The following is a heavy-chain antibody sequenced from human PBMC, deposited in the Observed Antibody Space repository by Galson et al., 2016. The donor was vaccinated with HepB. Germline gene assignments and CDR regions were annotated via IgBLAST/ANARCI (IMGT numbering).Heavy chain of an antibody. CDR3: AKHKGVETAIFDY. J-gene: IGHJ4*02. V-gene: IGHV3-23*01. Sequence: SLRLSCAASGSTFNIYAMSWVRQAPGKGLEWVSSVIGSGGSKYFADSVRGRFTISRDNSKNTLYLQMNSLSAEDTAVYYCAKHKGVETAIFDYWGQGTLVTVSS. CDR1: GSTFNIYA. D-gene: IGHD2-21*02. CDR2: VIGSGGSK.